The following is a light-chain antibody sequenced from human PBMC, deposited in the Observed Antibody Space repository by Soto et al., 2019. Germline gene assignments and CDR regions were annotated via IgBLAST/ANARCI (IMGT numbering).Light chain of an antibody. Sequence: VLTQPASVSGSPGQSITISCTGTSSDVGSYNLVSWYQQHPGKAPKLMIYEVSKRPSGVSNRFSGSKSGNTASLTISGLQAEDEAAYYCCSYAGSRDVFGTGTKVTVL. CDR2: EVS. J-gene: IGLJ1*01. V-gene: IGLV2-23*02. CDR1: SSDVGSYNL. CDR3: CSYAGSRDV.